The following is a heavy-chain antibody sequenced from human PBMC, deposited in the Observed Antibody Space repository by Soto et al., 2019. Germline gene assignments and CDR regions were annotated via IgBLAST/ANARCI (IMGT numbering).Heavy chain of an antibody. CDR3: ARRAVREIFDY. V-gene: IGHV4-39*01. CDR1: GDSISSSSHY. D-gene: IGHD6-6*01. CDR2: IYYSGGT. Sequence: SETLSLTCNVSGDSISSSSHYWGWIRQPPGRGLEWIGSIYYSGGTYYHPSLKGRVTISVDTPKNQFSLKLSSVTAADTAVYYCARRAVREIFDYWGQGTLVTSPQ. J-gene: IGHJ4*02.